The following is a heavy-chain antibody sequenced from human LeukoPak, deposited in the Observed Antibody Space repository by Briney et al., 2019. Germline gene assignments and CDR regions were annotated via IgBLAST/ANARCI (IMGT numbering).Heavy chain of an antibody. D-gene: IGHD3-10*01. CDR3: AKDRGLYYYGMDV. CDR2: ISSSGSTI. Sequence: GGSLRLSCAASGFTFSDYYMSWIRQAPGKGLEWVSYISSSGSTIYYADSVKGRFTISRDTSKNTLYLQMNSLRAEDTAVYHCAKDRGLYYYGMDVWGQGTTVTVSS. J-gene: IGHJ6*02. CDR1: GFTFSDYY. V-gene: IGHV3-11*04.